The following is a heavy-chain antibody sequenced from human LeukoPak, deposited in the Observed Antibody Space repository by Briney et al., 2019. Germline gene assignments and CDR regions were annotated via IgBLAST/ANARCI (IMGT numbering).Heavy chain of an antibody. CDR1: GGSISSSSYY. CDR3: AKTSAARPGGSAFDI. J-gene: IGHJ3*02. V-gene: IGHV4-39*01. Sequence: SETLSLTCTVSGGSISSSSYYWGWIRQPPGKGLEWIGSIYYSGSTYYNPSLKSRVTISVDTSKNQFSLKLSSVTDADTAVYYCAKTSAARPGGSAFDIWGQGTMVTVSS. CDR2: IYYSGST. D-gene: IGHD6-6*01.